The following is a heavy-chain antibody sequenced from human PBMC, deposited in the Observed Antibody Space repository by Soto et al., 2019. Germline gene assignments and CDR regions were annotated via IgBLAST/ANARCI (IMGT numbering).Heavy chain of an antibody. CDR2: LSGSATNT. J-gene: IGHJ6*02. V-gene: IGHV3-23*01. CDR1: GFTFGNYA. CDR3: TTQFFLSSRKPPEDV. Sequence: EVRLLESGGGLGQPGGSLRLSCEASGFTFGNYAMTWVRQGPGKGLEWVSALSGSATNTYYADSVKGRFTISRDNSKNTMHLQMNSLRFDDTAVYYCTTQFFLSSRKPPEDVWGQGTPVTVSS.